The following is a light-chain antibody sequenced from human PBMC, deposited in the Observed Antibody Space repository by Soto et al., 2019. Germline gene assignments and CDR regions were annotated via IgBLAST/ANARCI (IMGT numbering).Light chain of an antibody. CDR2: DAS. V-gene: IGKV3-11*01. CDR1: QSVSSS. J-gene: IGKJ1*01. Sequence: EIVLTQSPATLSLSPGERATLSCRASQSVSSSLGWYQQKPGQPPRLLIYDASKRVTGIPARFSGSGSGTDFTLAISSLEPEDXAXXFCQQRTDGWTFGQGTKVEIK. CDR3: QQRTDGWT.